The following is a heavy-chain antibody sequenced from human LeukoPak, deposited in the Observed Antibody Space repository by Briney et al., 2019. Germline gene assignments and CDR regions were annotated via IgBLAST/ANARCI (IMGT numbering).Heavy chain of an antibody. CDR1: GFTFSSYA. V-gene: IGHV3-23*01. CDR2: ISGSGGST. J-gene: IGHJ4*02. D-gene: IGHD3-10*01. CDR3: AKAHVTMVRGVISQPGYYFDY. Sequence: GGSLRLSCAASGFTFSSYAMSWVRQAPGKGLEWVSAISGSGGSTYYADSVKGRFTISRDNSKNTLYLQMNSLRAEDTAVYYCAKAHVTMVRGVISQPGYYFDYWGQGTLVTVSS.